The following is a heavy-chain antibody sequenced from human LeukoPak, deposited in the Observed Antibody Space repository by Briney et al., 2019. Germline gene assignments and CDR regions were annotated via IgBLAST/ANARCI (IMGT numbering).Heavy chain of an antibody. V-gene: IGHV3-48*01. Sequence: GGSLRLSCAASGFSFSTYTMNWVRQAPGKGLEWVSYITSSSSTIYYADSVKGRFTISGDNAKNSLYLQMNSLRGEDTAVYYCAREPAEYIVGATGPTHGPEGVYWGQGTLVTVSS. CDR3: AREPAEYIVGATGPTHGPEGVY. CDR1: GFSFSTYT. J-gene: IGHJ4*02. CDR2: ITSSSSTI. D-gene: IGHD1-26*01.